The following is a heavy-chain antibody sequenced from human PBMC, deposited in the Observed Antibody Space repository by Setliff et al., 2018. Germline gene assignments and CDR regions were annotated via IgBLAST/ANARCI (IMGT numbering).Heavy chain of an antibody. CDR2: FFHTGNT. CDR3: ARHLWGRYMAESSDHFDY. Sequence: SETLSLTCTVSGYSISSGYYWGWIRQPTGKGLEWLGSFFHTGNTYYNPSLEGRVTISVDTSNNQFSLKLSSVTAADTAVYYCARHLWGRYMAESSDHFDYWGQGSLVTVSS. CDR1: GYSISSGYY. J-gene: IGHJ4*02. V-gene: IGHV4-38-2*02. D-gene: IGHD3-3*02.